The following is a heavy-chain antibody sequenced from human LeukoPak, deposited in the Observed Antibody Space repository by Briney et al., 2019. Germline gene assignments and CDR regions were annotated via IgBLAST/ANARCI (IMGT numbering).Heavy chain of an antibody. V-gene: IGHV3-23*01. D-gene: IGHD6-6*01. Sequence: GGSLRLSCAASGFTFSSYAMSWVRQVPGKGLEWVSVISGSGDNTYYADSVKGRFTISRDNSKNMLHLQMNSLRAEDTAVYYCAKWKYSNSGIDDYWGQGTLVTVSS. CDR3: AKWKYSNSGIDDY. CDR2: ISGSGDNT. J-gene: IGHJ4*02. CDR1: GFTFSSYA.